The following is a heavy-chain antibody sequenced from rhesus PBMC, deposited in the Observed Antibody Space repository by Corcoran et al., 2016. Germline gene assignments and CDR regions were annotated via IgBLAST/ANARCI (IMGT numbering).Heavy chain of an antibody. CDR3: ASDDSGSFDY. J-gene: IGHJ4*01. CDR2: IYGWVSST. V-gene: IGHV4-169*02. Sequence: QVQLQESGPGLVKPSETLSVTCAVSGGSISSSYWSWIRQAPGKGLEWIGYIYGWVSSTNYNPSLKSRVTLSVDTSKNQLTLKLSSVAAADTAVYYCASDDSGSFDYWGQGVLVTVSS. CDR1: GGSISSSY. D-gene: IGHD6-25*01.